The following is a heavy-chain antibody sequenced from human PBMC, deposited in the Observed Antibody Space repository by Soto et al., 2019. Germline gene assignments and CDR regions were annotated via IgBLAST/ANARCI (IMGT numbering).Heavy chain of an antibody. CDR2: ISHDGSNT. Sequence: QVQVVESGGGVVQPGRSLRLSCAASGITFRTYAMHWVRQAPGKGLEWVAVISHDGSNTDYGDSVKGRFTISRDNSKSTLSLQMNSLRPEDTGVYYCAKDAGSTEYFFASWGQGTLVSVSS. V-gene: IGHV3-30*18. CDR1: GITFRTYA. J-gene: IGHJ4*02. CDR3: AKDAGSTEYFFAS.